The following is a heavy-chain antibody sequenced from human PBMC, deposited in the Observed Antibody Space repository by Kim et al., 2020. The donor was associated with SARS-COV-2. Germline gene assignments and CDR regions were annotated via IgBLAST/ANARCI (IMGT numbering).Heavy chain of an antibody. CDR2: IYYSGST. J-gene: IGHJ5*02. D-gene: IGHD3-10*01. Sequence: SETLSLTCTVSGGSISSSSYYWGWIRQPPGKGLEWIGSIYYSGSTYYNPSLKSRVTISVDTSKNQFSLKLSSVTAADTAVYYCARDRRYGSGHFDPWGQGTLVTVSS. V-gene: IGHV4-39*07. CDR3: ARDRRYGSGHFDP. CDR1: GGSISSSSYY.